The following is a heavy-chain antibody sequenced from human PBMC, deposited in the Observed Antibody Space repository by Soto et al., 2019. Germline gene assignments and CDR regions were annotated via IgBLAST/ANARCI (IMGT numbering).Heavy chain of an antibody. D-gene: IGHD3-10*01. V-gene: IGHV1-18*01. J-gene: IGHJ6*02. CDR3: ASSPITMVRGIDYGMDV. CDR2: ISAYNGNP. Sequence: VQVYCQTAGSTFTNYAINWVLQAPGQGLEWMGWISAYNGNPNYAQKLQDRVTMTTDTSTSTVYVEMRSLRSDDTAVYYCASSPITMVRGIDYGMDVWGQGTTVTVSS. CDR1: GSTFTNYA.